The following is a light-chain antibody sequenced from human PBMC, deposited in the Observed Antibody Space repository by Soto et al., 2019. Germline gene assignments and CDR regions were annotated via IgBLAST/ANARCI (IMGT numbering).Light chain of an antibody. CDR1: QSISSW. V-gene: IGKV1-5*01. CDR3: QQLDRYPIT. J-gene: IGKJ5*01. CDR2: ATS. Sequence: DIRMTQSPSTLPASVGDRVTITCRASQSISSWLAWYQQKPGKAPKLLIYATSTLQSGVLSRFSGTGSGTDFTLTISGLQPEDFGTYYCQQLDRYPITFGQGTRLEIK.